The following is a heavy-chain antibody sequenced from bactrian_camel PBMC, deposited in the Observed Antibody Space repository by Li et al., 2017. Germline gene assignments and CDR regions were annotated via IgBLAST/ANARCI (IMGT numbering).Heavy chain of an antibody. Sequence: VQLVESGGGLVQPGGSLRLSCVASGFRFMDCEMSWVRQAPGKGLEWVSIITDDGGTTYYSDSVKGRFTISRDNAKNTVYLQLNGLKTNDAAMYYCANIAGLGAWHLDFGYWGQGTQVTVS. CDR3: ANIAGLGAWHLDFGY. V-gene: IGHV3S40*01. J-gene: IGHJ6*01. CDR2: ITDDGGTT. D-gene: IGHD7*01. CDR1: GFRFMDCE.